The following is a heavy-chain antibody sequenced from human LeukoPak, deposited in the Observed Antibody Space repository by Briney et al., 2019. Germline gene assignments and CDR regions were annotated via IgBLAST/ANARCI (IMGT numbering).Heavy chain of an antibody. V-gene: IGHV3-7*01. CDR1: RFTFSSYW. CDR3: ARGYYYDSSGYYDNYYFDY. CDR2: IKQDGSEK. D-gene: IGHD3-22*01. Sequence: GGSLRLSCAASRFTFSSYWMSWVRQAPGKGLEWVANIKQDGSEKYYVDSVKGRFTISRDNAKNSLYLQMNSLRAEDTAVYYCARGYYYDSSGYYDNYYFDYWGQGTLVTVSS. J-gene: IGHJ4*02.